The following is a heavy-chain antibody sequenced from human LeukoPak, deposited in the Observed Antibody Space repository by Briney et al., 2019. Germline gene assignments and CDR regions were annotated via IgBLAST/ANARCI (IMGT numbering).Heavy chain of an antibody. CDR1: GYTFTSYD. CDR3: ARANYDFWSGYYTGPYYFDY. J-gene: IGHJ4*02. Sequence: ASVKVSCKASGYTFTSYDINWVRQATGQGLEWMGWMNPNSGNTGYAQKFQGRVTITRNTSISTAYMEPSSLRSEDTAVYYCARANYDFWSGYYTGPYYFDYWGQGTLVTVSS. D-gene: IGHD3-3*01. V-gene: IGHV1-8*03. CDR2: MNPNSGNT.